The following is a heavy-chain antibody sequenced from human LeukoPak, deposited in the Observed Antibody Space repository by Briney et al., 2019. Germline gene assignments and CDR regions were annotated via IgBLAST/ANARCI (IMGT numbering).Heavy chain of an antibody. CDR2: ISYDGSNK. Sequence: GGSLRLSCAASGFTFSSYAMHWVRQAPGKGLEWVAVISYDGSNKYYADSVKGRFTISRDNSKNTLYLQMNSLGAEDTAVYYCARGSREWELLWIGVFDYWGQGTLVTVSS. CDR3: ARGSREWELLWIGVFDY. J-gene: IGHJ4*02. CDR1: GFTFSSYA. D-gene: IGHD1-26*01. V-gene: IGHV3-30-3*01.